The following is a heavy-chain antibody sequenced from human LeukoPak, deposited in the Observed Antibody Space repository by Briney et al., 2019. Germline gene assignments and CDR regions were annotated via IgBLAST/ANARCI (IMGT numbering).Heavy chain of an antibody. CDR1: GRSFSGYY. J-gene: IGHJ4*02. CDR3: ARARGSPLLNDC. D-gene: IGHD3-10*01. Sequence: PSETLSLTCAVYGRSFSGYYWTWIRQPPGKGLEYIGYIHYTGSATYSPSLKSRVTISVDTSKNQFSLKLSSVTAADTAVYYCARARGSPLLNDCWGQGTLVAVFS. V-gene: IGHV4-59*01. CDR2: IHYTGSA.